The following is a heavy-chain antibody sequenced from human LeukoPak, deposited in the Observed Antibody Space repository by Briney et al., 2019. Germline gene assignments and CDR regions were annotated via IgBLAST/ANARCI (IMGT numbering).Heavy chain of an antibody. CDR2: INHSGST. CDR3: ARAIIVVVPAATRYYYYMDV. CDR1: GGSFSGYY. V-gene: IGHV4-34*01. J-gene: IGHJ6*03. D-gene: IGHD2-2*01. Sequence: PSETLSLTCAAYGGSFSGYYWSWIRQPPGKGLEWIGEINHSGSTNYNPSLKSRVTISVDTSKNQFSLKLSSVTAADTAVYYCARAIIVVVPAATRYYYYMDVWGKGTTVTVSS.